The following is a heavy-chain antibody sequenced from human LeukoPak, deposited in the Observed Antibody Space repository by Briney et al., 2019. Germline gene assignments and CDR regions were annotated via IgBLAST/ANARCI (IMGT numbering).Heavy chain of an antibody. V-gene: IGHV4-59*08. CDR3: ARFKYDFWSGSRSYYFYGMDV. CDR2: IYYSGST. Sequence: PSETLSLTCTVSGGSISSHYWSWIRQPPGKGLEWIGYIYYSGSTTYTPSLKSRVTISLDTSKSQFSLKLSSVTAADTAVYYCARFKYDFWSGSRSYYFYGMDVWGQGTTVTVSS. CDR1: GGSISSHY. D-gene: IGHD3-3*01. J-gene: IGHJ6*02.